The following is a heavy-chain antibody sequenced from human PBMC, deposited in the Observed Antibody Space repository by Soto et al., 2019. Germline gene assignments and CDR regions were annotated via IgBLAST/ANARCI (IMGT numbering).Heavy chain of an antibody. D-gene: IGHD3-10*01. J-gene: IGHJ4*02. CDR2: ISYDGSNK. Sequence: QVQLVESGEGVVQPGRSLRLCCAASGFPFSSYGMHWVREAPGKGLEWVAVISYDGSNKYYADSVKGRFTISRDNSASTLYLQMNSLRPEDTASYYCVGGQYYFDYRGQGTLVTVSP. CDR1: GFPFSSYG. CDR3: VGGQYYFDY. V-gene: IGHV3-30*03.